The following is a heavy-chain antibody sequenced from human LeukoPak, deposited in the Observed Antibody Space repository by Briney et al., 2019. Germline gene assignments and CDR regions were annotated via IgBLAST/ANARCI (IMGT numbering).Heavy chain of an antibody. D-gene: IGHD3-10*01. Sequence: SVKVSCKASGGTFSSYTISWVRQTPGQELEWMGRIIPILGIANYAQKFQGRVTITADKSTSTAYMELSSLRSEDTAVYYCARGYGSGSYSQFDYWGQGTLVTVSS. CDR2: IIPILGIA. CDR3: ARGYGSGSYSQFDY. J-gene: IGHJ4*02. CDR1: GGTFSSYT. V-gene: IGHV1-69*02.